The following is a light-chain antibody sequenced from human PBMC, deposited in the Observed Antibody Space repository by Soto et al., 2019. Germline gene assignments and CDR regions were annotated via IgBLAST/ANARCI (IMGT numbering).Light chain of an antibody. J-gene: IGKJ5*01. CDR1: QSVSNN. Sequence: EIVLTQSTGTLSLSPGERATLSCRASQSVSNNYLAWYQQKPGQAPRLLIYGTSIRATGIPARFSGSGSGTEFSLTISSLQSEDFAVYYCQQYNRWPPITFGQGTRLEI. V-gene: IGKV3-15*01. CDR3: QQYNRWPPIT. CDR2: GTS.